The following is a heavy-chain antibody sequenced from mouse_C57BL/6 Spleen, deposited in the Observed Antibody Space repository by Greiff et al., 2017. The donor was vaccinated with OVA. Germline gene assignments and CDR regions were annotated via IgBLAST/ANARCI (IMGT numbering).Heavy chain of an antibody. D-gene: IGHD2-1*01. J-gene: IGHJ2*01. CDR3: AREGDGNYLFDY. V-gene: IGHV1-82*01. CDR1: GYAFSSSW. Sequence: VQLQESGPELVKPGASVKISCKASGYAFSSSWMNWVKQRPGKGLEWIGRIYPGDGDTNYNGKFKGKATLTADKSSSTAYMQLSSLTSEDSAVYFCAREGDGNYLFDYWGQGTTPTVSS. CDR2: IYPGDGDT.